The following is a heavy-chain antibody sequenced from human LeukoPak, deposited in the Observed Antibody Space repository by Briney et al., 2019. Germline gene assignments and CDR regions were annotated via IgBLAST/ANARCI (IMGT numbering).Heavy chain of an antibody. CDR1: GGSISSSSYY. CDR2: IYYSGST. D-gene: IGHD1-26*01. V-gene: IGHV4-39*07. CDR3: ARERLEAYSGSYWAIDY. J-gene: IGHJ4*02. Sequence: SETLSLTCTVSGGSISSSSYYWGWIRQPPGKGLEWIGSIYYSGSTYYNPSLKSRVTISVDRSKNQFSLKLSSVTAADTAVYYCARERLEAYSGSYWAIDYWGQGTLVTVSS.